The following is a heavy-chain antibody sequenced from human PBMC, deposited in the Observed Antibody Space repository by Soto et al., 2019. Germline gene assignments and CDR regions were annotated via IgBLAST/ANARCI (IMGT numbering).Heavy chain of an antibody. CDR3: VRDFDS. J-gene: IGHJ4*02. V-gene: IGHV3-23*01. CDR2: ISGSGGNI. Sequence: GGSLRLSCAASGFTFSSYAMSWVRQSPGKGLEWVSVISGSGGNIYYADSVKGRFTISRDNSKSTLYLHMNGLRAEDTAQYYCVRDFDSWGQGTLVTVSS. CDR1: GFTFSSYA.